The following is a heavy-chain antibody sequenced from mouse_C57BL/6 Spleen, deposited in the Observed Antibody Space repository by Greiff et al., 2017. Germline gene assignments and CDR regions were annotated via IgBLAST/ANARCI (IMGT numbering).Heavy chain of an antibody. CDR3: ARRARYYGSSYFDY. D-gene: IGHD1-1*01. V-gene: IGHV2-6*03. J-gene: IGHJ2*01. Sequence: VPVVEPGPGLVAPSQSLSITCTVSGFSLTSYGVHWVRQPPGQGLEWLVVIWSDGSTTYNSALKSRLSISKDNSKSKVFLKMNRLQTDDTAMYYCARRARYYGSSYFDYWGKGTTLTVSS. CDR1: GFSLTSYG. CDR2: IWSDGST.